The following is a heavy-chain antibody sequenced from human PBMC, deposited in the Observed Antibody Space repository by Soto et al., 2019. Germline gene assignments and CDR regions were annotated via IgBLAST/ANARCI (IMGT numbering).Heavy chain of an antibody. D-gene: IGHD5-18*01. J-gene: IGHJ4*02. CDR1: GFTFSSYA. CDR3: AKGYSYGTYYFDY. V-gene: IGHV3-23*04. CDR2: ISGSGGST. Sequence: VQLVESGGGVVQPGRSLRLSCAASGFTFSSYAMSWVRQAPGKGLEWVSAISGSGGSTYYADSVKGRFTISRDNSKNTLYLQMNSLRAEDTAVYYCAKGYSYGTYYFDYWGQGTLVTVSS.